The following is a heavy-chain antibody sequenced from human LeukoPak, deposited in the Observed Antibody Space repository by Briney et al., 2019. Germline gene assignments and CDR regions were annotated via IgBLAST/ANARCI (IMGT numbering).Heavy chain of an antibody. D-gene: IGHD2-15*01. CDR3: ARQYCSGGSCYPNIFDP. CDR1: GGSISSSSYY. J-gene: IGHJ5*02. CDR2: IYYSGST. V-gene: IGHV4-39*01. Sequence: SETLSLTCTVSGGSISSSSYYWGWIRQPPGKGLEWIGSIYYSGSTYYNPSLKSRVTISVDTSENQFSLKLSSVTVADTAAYYCARQYCSGGSCYPNIFDPWGQGTLVTVSS.